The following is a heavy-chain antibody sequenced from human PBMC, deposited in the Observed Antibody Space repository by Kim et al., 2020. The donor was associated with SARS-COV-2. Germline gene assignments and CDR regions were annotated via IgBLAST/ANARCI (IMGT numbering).Heavy chain of an antibody. CDR3: AKDKLGSSWYGDNWFDP. Sequence: GGSLRLSCAASGFTFGDYAMHWVRQAPGKGLEWVSGISWNSGSIGYADSVKGRFTISRDNAKNSLYLQMNSLRAEDTALYYCAKDKLGSSWYGDNWFDPWGQGTLVTVSS. D-gene: IGHD6-13*01. V-gene: IGHV3-9*01. CDR1: GFTFGDYA. CDR2: ISWNSGSI. J-gene: IGHJ5*02.